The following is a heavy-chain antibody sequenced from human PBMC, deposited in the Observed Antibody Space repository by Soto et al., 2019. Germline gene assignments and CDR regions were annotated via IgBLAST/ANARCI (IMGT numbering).Heavy chain of an antibody. V-gene: IGHV3-23*01. D-gene: IGHD6-6*01. J-gene: IGHJ5*02. CDR2: TSISGGTT. CDR1: GFTFSNYD. Sequence: EVQLLESGGGLVQPGGSLRLSCAASGFTFSNYDMTWVRQAPGKGLEWVSSTSISGGTTYYADSVKGRFIISRDNSQNTLFLQMNSLRVEDTAVYHCAKEIGLAYSSSSQRAFDPWGQGTLVTVDS. CDR3: AKEIGLAYSSSSQRAFDP.